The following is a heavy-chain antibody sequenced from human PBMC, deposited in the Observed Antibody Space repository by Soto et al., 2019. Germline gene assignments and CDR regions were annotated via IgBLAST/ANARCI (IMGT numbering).Heavy chain of an antibody. CDR3: ARDGSEGSGEIGYYYYMDV. V-gene: IGHV3-21*01. CDR2: ITSSGSSI. J-gene: IGHJ6*03. CDR1: GFTFSSYT. Sequence: EVQLVESGGGLVQPGGSLRLSCTTSGFTFSSYTMNWVRQAPGKGLEWVSSITSSGSSIYYGDSVRGRFTISRDNANGKYSLYLQMNSLRVEDTAVYYCARDGSEGSGEIGYYYYMDVWGTGTTVTVSS. D-gene: IGHD2-15*01.